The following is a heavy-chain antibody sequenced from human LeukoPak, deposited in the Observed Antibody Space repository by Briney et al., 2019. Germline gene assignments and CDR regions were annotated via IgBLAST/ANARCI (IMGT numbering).Heavy chain of an antibody. D-gene: IGHD6-25*01. CDR3: ARTTSFTASGYDY. J-gene: IGHJ4*02. CDR1: GYTFTNYH. V-gene: IGHV1-8*03. Sequence: ASVKVSSKASGYTFTNYHINWVRQASGQGLEWMGWINPNTGDRGSAQKFQGRISITRDTSITTAYMELSSLTSEDTAVYFCARTTSFTASGYDYWGQGTLITVSS. CDR2: INPNTGDR.